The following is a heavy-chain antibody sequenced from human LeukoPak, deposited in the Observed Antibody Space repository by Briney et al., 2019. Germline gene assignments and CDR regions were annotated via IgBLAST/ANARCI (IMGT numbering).Heavy chain of an antibody. J-gene: IGHJ4*02. CDR1: GGSISSYY. CDR2: IYYSGST. D-gene: IGHD5-18*01. Sequence: PSETLSLTCTVSGGSISSYYWSWVRQPPGKGLEWIGYIYYSGSTNYNPSLKSRVTISVDTSKNQYSLKLSSVTAADTAVYYCARQRNCYGFPFDYWGQGTLVTVSS. V-gene: IGHV4-59*08. CDR3: ARQRNCYGFPFDY.